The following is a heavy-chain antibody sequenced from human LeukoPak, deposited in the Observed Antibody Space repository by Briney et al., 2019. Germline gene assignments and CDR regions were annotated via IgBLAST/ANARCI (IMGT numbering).Heavy chain of an antibody. J-gene: IGHJ4*02. Sequence: ALVKVSCKTSGFTFTSYGITWVRQAPGQGLEWMGLISADNGNTNHAHRLPGRVTMTTDTSTTTAYMELRSLRSDDTAVYFCARDDGDYVPDYWGQGTLVTVSS. V-gene: IGHV1-18*01. D-gene: IGHD4-17*01. CDR1: GFTFTSYG. CDR2: ISADNGNT. CDR3: ARDDGDYVPDY.